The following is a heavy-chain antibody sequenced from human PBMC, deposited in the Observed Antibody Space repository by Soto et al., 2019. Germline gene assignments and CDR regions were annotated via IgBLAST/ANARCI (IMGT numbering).Heavy chain of an antibody. V-gene: IGHV1-18*01. D-gene: IGHD1-20*01. Sequence: ASVKVSCKASGYTFTTYGVSWVRQAPGQGLERMGWISVYNGNTNYAQKFQGRVTMTTDTSTNTAYMELRSLRSDDTAVYYCARGGRYPDYWGQGSLVTVSS. CDR2: ISVYNGNT. CDR3: ARGGRYPDY. CDR1: GYTFTTYG. J-gene: IGHJ4*02.